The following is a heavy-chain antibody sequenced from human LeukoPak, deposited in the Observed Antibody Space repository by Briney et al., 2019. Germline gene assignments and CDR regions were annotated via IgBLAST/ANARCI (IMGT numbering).Heavy chain of an antibody. J-gene: IGHJ4*02. CDR2: INHSGST. CDR1: GGSFSGYY. V-gene: IGHV4-34*01. Sequence: SEPLSLTCAVYGGSFSGYYWSWIRQPPGKGLEWTGEINHSGSTNYNPSLKSRVTISVDTSKNQFSLKLSSVTAADTAVYYCARDREHIVLLPGAKRKTWYFDYWGQGTLVTVSS. CDR3: ARDREHIVLLPGAKRKTWYFDY. D-gene: IGHD2-2*01.